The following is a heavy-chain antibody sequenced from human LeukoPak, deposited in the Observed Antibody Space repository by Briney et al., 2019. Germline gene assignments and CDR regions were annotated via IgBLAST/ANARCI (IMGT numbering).Heavy chain of an antibody. D-gene: IGHD3-10*01. CDR1: GFTFSSYA. CDR3: AARKVRGDWFYLDY. J-gene: IGHJ4*02. Sequence: GGSLRLSCAASGFTFSSYAMHWVRQAPGKGLEWVAVISYDGSNKYYADSVKGRFTISRDNSKNTLYLQMNSLRAEDTAVYFCAARKVRGDWFYLDYWGQGTLVTVSS. V-gene: IGHV3-30-3*01. CDR2: ISYDGSNK.